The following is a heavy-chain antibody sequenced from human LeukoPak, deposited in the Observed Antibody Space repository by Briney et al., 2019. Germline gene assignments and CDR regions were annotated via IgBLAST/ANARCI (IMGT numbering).Heavy chain of an antibody. Sequence: SETLSLTCTVSGGSISSGDYYWSWIRQPPGKGLEWIGYIYYSGSTYYNTSLKSRVTISVDTSKKQFSLKLSSVTAADTAVYYCARGVRGVYYYYYGMDVWGQGTTVTVSS. V-gene: IGHV4-30-4*01. J-gene: IGHJ6*02. CDR2: IYYSGST. D-gene: IGHD3-10*01. CDR1: GGSISSGDYY. CDR3: ARGVRGVYYYYYGMDV.